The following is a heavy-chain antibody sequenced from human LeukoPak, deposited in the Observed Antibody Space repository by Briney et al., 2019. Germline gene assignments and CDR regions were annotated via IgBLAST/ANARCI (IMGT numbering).Heavy chain of an antibody. Sequence: SETLSLTCTVSGGSISSYYWSWIRQPPGKGLEWIGDIYYSGSTNYNPSLNSRVTISVDTSKNQFSLRLSSVTAADTAVYYCAREGTLAGYYDGPSYWGQGTLVTVSS. J-gene: IGHJ4*02. V-gene: IGHV4-59*12. CDR3: AREGTLAGYYDGPSY. CDR2: IYYSGST. CDR1: GGSISSYY. D-gene: IGHD3-9*01.